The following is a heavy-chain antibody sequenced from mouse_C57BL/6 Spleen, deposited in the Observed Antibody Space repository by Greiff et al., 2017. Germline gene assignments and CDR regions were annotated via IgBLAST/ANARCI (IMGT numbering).Heavy chain of an antibody. CDR2: IRDGGSYT. D-gene: IGHD1-1*01. Sequence: EVMLVESGGGLVKPGGSLKLSCAASGFTFSSYAMSWVRQTPGQRLEWVATIRDGGSYTYYPDNVKGRFTIARDNAKNNRYLQMSHLKSEDTAMYDCARDRGYYGSSPDWFAYWGQGTLVTVSA. V-gene: IGHV5-4*01. CDR1: GFTFSSYA. J-gene: IGHJ3*01. CDR3: ARDRGYYGSSPDWFAY.